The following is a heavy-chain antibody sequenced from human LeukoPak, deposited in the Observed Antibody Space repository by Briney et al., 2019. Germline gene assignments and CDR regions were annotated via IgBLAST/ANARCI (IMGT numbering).Heavy chain of an antibody. D-gene: IGHD4-17*01. V-gene: IGHV3-30*04. CDR2: ISYDGSNK. CDR3: ARPSLVSGDTSSTILDV. Sequence: GRSLRLSCAASGYTFSSYAMHWVRQAPGKGLEWVAVISYDGSNKYYADSVNGRFTISRDNSKNTLYLQMNSLRDADTAVYYCARPSLVSGDTSSTILDVWGKGTPVTVSS. CDR1: GYTFSSYA. J-gene: IGHJ6*04.